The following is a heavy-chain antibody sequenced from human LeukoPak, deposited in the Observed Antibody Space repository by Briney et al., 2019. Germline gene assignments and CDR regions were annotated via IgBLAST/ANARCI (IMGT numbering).Heavy chain of an antibody. CDR2: IYYSGIT. D-gene: IGHD6-19*01. CDR1: GGSISSSY. Sequence: PSETLPLTCTVSGGSISSSYWSWIRQPPGKGLEWIGYIYYSGITNYNPSLKSRVTISVDTSKKQFSLQLSSVTAADTAVYYCARVLAVAGNAFDIWGQGTMLPLFS. J-gene: IGHJ3*02. V-gene: IGHV4-59*01. CDR3: ARVLAVAGNAFDI.